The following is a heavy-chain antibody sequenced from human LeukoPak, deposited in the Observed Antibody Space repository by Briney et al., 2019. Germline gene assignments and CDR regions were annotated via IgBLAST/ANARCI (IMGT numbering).Heavy chain of an antibody. D-gene: IGHD5-24*01. V-gene: IGHV1-18*01. CDR2: ISAYNGNT. Sequence: GASVKVSCKASGYTFTSYGISWVRQAPGQGLEWMGWISAYNGNTNYAQKLQGRVTMTTDTSTSTAYMELRSLRSDDTAVYYCARDYGNLLVGYTTSWFDPWGQGTLVTVSS. CDR3: ARDYGNLLVGYTTSWFDP. CDR1: GYTFTSYG. J-gene: IGHJ5*02.